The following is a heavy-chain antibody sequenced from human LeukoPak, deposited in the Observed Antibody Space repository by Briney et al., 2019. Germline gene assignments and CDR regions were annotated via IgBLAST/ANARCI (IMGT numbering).Heavy chain of an antibody. Sequence: SETLSLTCTVSGGSISSYYWSWIRQPPGKGLEWIGYIYYSGSTSYNPSLKSRVTISVDTSRNHFSLKLSSVTAADTAVYYCARYSGSYPHDAFDIWGQGTMVTVSS. CDR3: ARYSGSYPHDAFDI. CDR2: IYYSGST. J-gene: IGHJ3*02. D-gene: IGHD1-26*01. V-gene: IGHV4-59*01. CDR1: GGSISSYY.